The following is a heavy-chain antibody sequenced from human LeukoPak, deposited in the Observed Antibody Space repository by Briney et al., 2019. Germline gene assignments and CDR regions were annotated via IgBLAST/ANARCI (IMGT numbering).Heavy chain of an antibody. V-gene: IGHV3-48*04. CDR1: GFTFRTSG. CDR2: ISSSGTTI. J-gene: IGHJ4*02. Sequence: LPGGSLRLSCAASGFTFRTSGMNWVRQAPGKGLEWVSYISSSGTTISYAQSVKGRFTISRDNAKNSLYLQMNSLRAEDTAVYYCARDSSGWYYFDYWGQGTLVTVSS. D-gene: IGHD6-19*01. CDR3: ARDSSGWYYFDY.